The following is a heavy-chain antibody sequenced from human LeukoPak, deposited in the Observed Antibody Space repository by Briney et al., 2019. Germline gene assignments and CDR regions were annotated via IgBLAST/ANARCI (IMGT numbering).Heavy chain of an antibody. V-gene: IGHV4-59*08. CDR3: AKRGSNTWSDFDY. Sequence: SETLSLTCTVSGGSISSYYWSWIRQPPGKGLEWIGYIYYSGITNYNPSLKSRATISVDTSKNQFSLKLNSVTAADTAVYYCAKRGSNTWSDFDYWGQGTLVTVSS. D-gene: IGHD6-13*01. J-gene: IGHJ4*02. CDR2: IYYSGIT. CDR1: GGSISSYY.